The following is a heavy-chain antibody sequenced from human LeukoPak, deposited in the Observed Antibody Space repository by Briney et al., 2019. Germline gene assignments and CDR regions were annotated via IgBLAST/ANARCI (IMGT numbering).Heavy chain of an antibody. J-gene: IGHJ4*02. Sequence: GGSLRLSCAASGFTFSSYWMSWVRQAPGKGPEWVANIKQDGSEKYYVDSVKGRFTISRDNAKNSLYLQMNSLRAEDTAVYYCARGGPYDFWSGYLNYWGQGTLVTVSS. CDR2: IKQDGSEK. V-gene: IGHV3-7*01. D-gene: IGHD3-3*01. CDR3: ARGGPYDFWSGYLNY. CDR1: GFTFSSYW.